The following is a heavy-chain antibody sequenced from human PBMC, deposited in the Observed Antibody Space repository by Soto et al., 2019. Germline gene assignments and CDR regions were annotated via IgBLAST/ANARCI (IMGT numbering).Heavy chain of an antibody. D-gene: IGHD6-6*01. CDR1: GYTFTRFG. Sequence: QVQLVQSGAEVKKPGASVKVSCKASGYTFTRFGINWVRQAPGQGLEWMGWISGYNGNTNTAENFQGRVTMTTDTPATTADMELRSLRSDDTAVYYCAGDFEAGGQLVGGFDYWGQGTLVTVSS. V-gene: IGHV1-18*01. CDR3: AGDFEAGGQLVGGFDY. CDR2: ISGYNGNT. J-gene: IGHJ4*02.